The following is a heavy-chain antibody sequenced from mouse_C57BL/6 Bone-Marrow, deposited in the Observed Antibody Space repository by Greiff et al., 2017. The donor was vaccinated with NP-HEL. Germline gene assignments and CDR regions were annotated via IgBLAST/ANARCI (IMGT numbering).Heavy chain of an antibody. D-gene: IGHD1-1*01. CDR1: GYTFTSYG. CDR2: IYPRSGNT. CDR3: ARPLLLRYPLFAY. Sequence: QVQLQQSGAELARPGASVKLSCKASGYTFTSYGISWVKQRTGQGLEWIGEIYPRSGNTYYNEQFKGKATLTADKSSSTAYMERRSLTSEDSAVYFCARPLLLRYPLFAYWGQGTLVTVSA. J-gene: IGHJ3*01. V-gene: IGHV1-81*01.